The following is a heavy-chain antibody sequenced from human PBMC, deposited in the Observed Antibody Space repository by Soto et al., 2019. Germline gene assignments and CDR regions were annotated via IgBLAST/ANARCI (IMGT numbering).Heavy chain of an antibody. D-gene: IGHD3-3*01. CDR3: ARGQGYDFWSGYSLYHSDAFDI. CDR1: GYTFTSYD. Sequence: ASVKVSCKASGYTFTSYDINWVRQATGQGLEWMGWMNPNSGNTGYAQKFQGRVTMTRNTSISTAYMELSSLRSEDTAVYYCARGQGYDFWSGYSLYHSDAFDIWGQGTMVTVSS. V-gene: IGHV1-8*01. J-gene: IGHJ3*02. CDR2: MNPNSGNT.